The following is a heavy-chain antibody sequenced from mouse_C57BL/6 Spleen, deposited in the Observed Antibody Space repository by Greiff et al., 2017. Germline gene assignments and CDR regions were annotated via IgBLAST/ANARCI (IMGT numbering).Heavy chain of an antibody. CDR3: ARDGDYYGSKDY. CDR1: GFTFSSYA. D-gene: IGHD1-1*01. V-gene: IGHV5-4*01. J-gene: IGHJ2*01. Sequence: EVQRVESGGGLVKPGGSLKLSCAASGFTFSSYAMSWVRQTPEKRLEWVATISDGGSYTYYPDNVKGRFTISRDNAKNNLYLQMSHLKSEDTAMYYCARDGDYYGSKDYWGQGTTLTVSS. CDR2: ISDGGSYT.